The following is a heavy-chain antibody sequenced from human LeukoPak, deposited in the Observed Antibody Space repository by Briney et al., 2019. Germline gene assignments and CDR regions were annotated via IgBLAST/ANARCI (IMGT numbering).Heavy chain of an antibody. J-gene: IGHJ3*02. CDR2: ISSSSSYI. V-gene: IGHV3-21*04. CDR3: AKVIQLGSQDAFDI. CDR1: GFTFSSYS. D-gene: IGHD6-13*01. Sequence: PGGSLRLSCAASGFTFSSYSMNWVRQAPGKGLEWVSSISSSSSYIYYADSVKGRFTISRDNAKNSLYLQMNSLRAEDTALYYCAKVIQLGSQDAFDIWGQGTMVTVSS.